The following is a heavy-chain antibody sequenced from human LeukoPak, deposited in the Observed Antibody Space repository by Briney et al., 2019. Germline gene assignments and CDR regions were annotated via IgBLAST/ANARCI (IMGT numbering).Heavy chain of an antibody. Sequence: GASVKVSCKASGNTFTTYYMHWVRQAPGQGLEWMGVINPSGGSTSYAQKFQGRVTLTRDTSTSTVYLELSSLRSEDTAVYYCAQPGKTMSDAFDIWGQGTMVTVSS. D-gene: IGHD3-22*01. J-gene: IGHJ3*02. CDR1: GNTFTTYY. CDR3: AQPGKTMSDAFDI. CDR2: INPSGGST. V-gene: IGHV1-46*01.